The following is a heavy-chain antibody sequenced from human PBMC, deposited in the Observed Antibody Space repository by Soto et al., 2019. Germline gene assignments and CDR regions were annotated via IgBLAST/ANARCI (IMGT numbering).Heavy chain of an antibody. V-gene: IGHV3-74*01. CDR3: ARAPAGRGWFDT. J-gene: IGHJ5*02. D-gene: IGHD6-13*01. Sequence: EVQLVESGGGLVQPGGSLRLSCAASGFTFSSYWMHRVRQAPGKGLVWVSRIKSDGGSTSYANSVKGRFPISRDNANNTLYLQMNSPRGGDTAVYYCARAPAGRGWFDTWGQGTLVTVSS. CDR1: GFTFSSYW. CDR2: IKSDGGST.